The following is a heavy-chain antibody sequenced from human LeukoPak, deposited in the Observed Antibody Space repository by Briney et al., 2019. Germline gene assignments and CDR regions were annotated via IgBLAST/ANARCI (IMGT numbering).Heavy chain of an antibody. D-gene: IGHD5-12*01. CDR3: AREHSGYDSYYYYYMDV. J-gene: IGHJ6*03. CDR1: GGSISSYY. V-gene: IGHV4-4*07. Sequence: SETLSLTCTVSGGSISSYYWSWIRQPAGKGLEWIGRIYTSGSTNYNPSLKSRVTMSVNTSRNQFSLKLSSVIAADTAVYYCAREHSGYDSYYYYYMDVWGKGTTVTVSS. CDR2: IYTSGST.